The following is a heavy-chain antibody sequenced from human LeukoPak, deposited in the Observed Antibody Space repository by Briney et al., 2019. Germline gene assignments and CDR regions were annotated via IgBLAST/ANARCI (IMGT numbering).Heavy chain of an antibody. CDR1: GGTFSSYA. J-gene: IGHJ6*03. Sequence: ASVKVSCKASGGTFSSYAISWVRQAPGQGLEWMGRIIPILGIANYAQKFQGRVTITADKSTSTAYMELSSLRSEDTAVYYCAKPRDFYYYMDVWGKGTTVIVSS. D-gene: IGHD1-14*01. V-gene: IGHV1-69*04. CDR3: AKPRDFYYYMDV. CDR2: IIPILGIA.